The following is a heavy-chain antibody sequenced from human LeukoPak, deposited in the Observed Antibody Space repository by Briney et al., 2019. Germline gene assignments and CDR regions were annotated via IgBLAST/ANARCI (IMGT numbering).Heavy chain of an antibody. CDR1: GVTVSSNY. CDR3: ARVGQQLDFDY. Sequence: GGSLRLSCAASGVTVSSNYMSWVRQAPGKGLEWVSVIYSGGSTYYADSVKGRFTISRDNSKNTLYLQMNSLRAEDTAVYYCARVGQQLDFDYWGQGTLVTVSS. V-gene: IGHV3-66*01. J-gene: IGHJ4*02. CDR2: IYSGGST. D-gene: IGHD6-13*01.